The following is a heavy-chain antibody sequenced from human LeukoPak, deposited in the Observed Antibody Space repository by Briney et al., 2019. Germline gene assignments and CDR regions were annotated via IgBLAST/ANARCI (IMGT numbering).Heavy chain of an antibody. D-gene: IGHD5-18*01. J-gene: IGHJ4*02. Sequence: ASVKVSCKVSGYTLTELSMHWVRQAPGKGLEWMGGFDPEDGETISAQKFQGRVTMTEDTSTDTAYMELSSLRSEDTAVYYCATDLRTAMVSEGIFFDYWGQGTLVTVSS. CDR2: FDPEDGET. CDR1: GYTLTELS. V-gene: IGHV1-24*01. CDR3: ATDLRTAMVSEGIFFDY.